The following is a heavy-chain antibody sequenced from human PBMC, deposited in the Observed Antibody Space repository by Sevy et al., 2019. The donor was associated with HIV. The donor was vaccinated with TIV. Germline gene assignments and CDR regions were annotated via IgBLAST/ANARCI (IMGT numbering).Heavy chain of an antibody. J-gene: IGHJ5*02. CDR2: ISPFNNKT. D-gene: IGHD2-21*01. V-gene: IGHV1-18*01. Sequence: ASVKVSCKASGYTFSNYGISWVRQAPGQGLEWMGWISPFNNKTNYGEKFQGRVSLTSDTSATTAYMEVTSLRSDDTAVYYCARDRVHDWGEGWFDPWGQGTLVTVSS. CDR3: ARDRVHDWGEGWFDP. CDR1: GYTFSNYG.